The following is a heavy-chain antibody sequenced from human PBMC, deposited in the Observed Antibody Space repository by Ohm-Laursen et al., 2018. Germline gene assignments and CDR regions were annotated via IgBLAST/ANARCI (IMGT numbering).Heavy chain of an antibody. Sequence: SLRLSCSASGFSFSADWMYWVRQAPGKGLEWVANIKQDGSEKYYVDSVKGRFTISRDNAKNSLYLQMNSLRADDTAVYYCARAGILRWPEYFQHWGQGTLVTVSS. D-gene: IGHD4-23*01. V-gene: IGHV3-7*01. CDR2: IKQDGSEK. J-gene: IGHJ1*01. CDR3: ARAGILRWPEYFQH. CDR1: GFSFSADW.